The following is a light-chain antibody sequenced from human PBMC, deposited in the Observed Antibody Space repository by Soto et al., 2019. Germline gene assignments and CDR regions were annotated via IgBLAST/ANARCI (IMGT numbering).Light chain of an antibody. V-gene: IGKV3-15*01. Sequence: EIVMTQSPATLSVSPGERATLSCRASQSVSGNLAWYQQKPGQAPRLLIHAASTRATGIPPRFSGSGSGTEFTLTISSLQSEDFAVYYCQQYNNWPPLTFGGGTKVEIK. J-gene: IGKJ4*01. CDR1: QSVSGN. CDR2: AAS. CDR3: QQYNNWPPLT.